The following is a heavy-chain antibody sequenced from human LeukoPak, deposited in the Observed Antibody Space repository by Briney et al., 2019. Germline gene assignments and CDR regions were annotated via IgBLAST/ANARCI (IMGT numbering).Heavy chain of an antibody. CDR1: GDSGAAMASS. V-gene: IGHV4-39*01. Sequence: SETLSLTCTVAGDSGAAMASSWNWIRHSPGKGLQWIGSISLRARTTYNPSLRGRVSISEDTSRRQVSLRVTSVVTADTATYYCARHLETFFRSLGFRSGYQTFNAFDYWGQGILVVVS. CDR3: ARHLETFFRSLGFRSGYQTFNAFDY. J-gene: IGHJ4*02. D-gene: IGHD2/OR15-2a*01. CDR2: ISLRART.